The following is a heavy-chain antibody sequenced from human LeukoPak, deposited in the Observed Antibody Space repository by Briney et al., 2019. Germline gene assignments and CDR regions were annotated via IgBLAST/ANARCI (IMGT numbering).Heavy chain of an antibody. D-gene: IGHD3-10*01. CDR3: ARSLSKSVVLLWFGDSPPSSWFDP. J-gene: IGHJ5*02. CDR2: INHSGST. Sequence: SETLSLTCAVYGGSFSGYYWSWIRQLPGKGLEWIGEINHSGSTNYNPSLKSRVTISVDTSKNQFSLKLSSVTAADTAVYYCARSLSKSVVLLWFGDSPPSSWFDPWGQGTLVTVSS. CDR1: GGSFSGYY. V-gene: IGHV4-34*01.